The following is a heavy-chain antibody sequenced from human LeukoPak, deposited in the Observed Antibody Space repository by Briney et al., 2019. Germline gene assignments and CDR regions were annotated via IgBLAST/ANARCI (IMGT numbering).Heavy chain of an antibody. J-gene: IGHJ6*02. Sequence: GGSPRLSCAASGFTFSNAWMSWVRQAPGKGLEWVGRIKSKTDGGTTDYAAPVKGRFTISRDDSKNTLYLQMNSLKTEDTAVYYCTTGTDRRDGYNYYYYYGMDVWGQGTTVTVSS. CDR3: TTGTDRRDGYNYYYYYGMDV. V-gene: IGHV3-15*01. CDR2: IKSKTDGGTT. D-gene: IGHD5-24*01. CDR1: GFTFSNAW.